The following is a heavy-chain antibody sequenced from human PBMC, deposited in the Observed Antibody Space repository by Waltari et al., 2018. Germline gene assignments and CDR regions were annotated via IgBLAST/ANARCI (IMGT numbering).Heavy chain of an antibody. CDR3: ARGRGIAAAGRVLYFDY. J-gene: IGHJ4*02. CDR1: GGSFSGYY. V-gene: IGHV4-34*01. Sequence: QVQLQQWGAGLLKPSETLSLTCAVYGGSFSGYYWSWIRQPPGKGLEWIGEINHSGSTNYNPSLKSRVTISVDTSKNQFSLKLSSVTAADTAVYYCARGRGIAAAGRVLYFDYWGQGTLVTVSS. D-gene: IGHD6-13*01. CDR2: INHSGST.